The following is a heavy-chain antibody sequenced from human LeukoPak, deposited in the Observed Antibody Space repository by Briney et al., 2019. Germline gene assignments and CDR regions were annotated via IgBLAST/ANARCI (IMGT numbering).Heavy chain of an antibody. J-gene: IGHJ4*02. V-gene: IGHV3-23*01. CDR3: AKRGVVIRVFLVGFHKEAYYFES. D-gene: IGHD3/OR15-3a*01. Sequence: PGGSLRLSCAVSGITLSNYGMSWVRQAPGKGLEWVAGISDSGGSTKYADSVKGRFTISRDNPKNTLFLQMNSLRADDTAVYFCAKRGVVIRVFLVGFHKEAYYFESWGQGALVTVPS. CDR1: GITLSNYG. CDR2: ISDSGGST.